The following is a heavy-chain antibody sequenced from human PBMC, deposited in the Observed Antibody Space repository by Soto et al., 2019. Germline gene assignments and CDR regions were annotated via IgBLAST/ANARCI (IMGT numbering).Heavy chain of an antibody. Sequence: GGSLRLSCAASGFTFSSDAMSWVRRAPGKGLEWVSGISGSGGSTYYADSVKGRFTISRDNSKNTLYLQMNSLRAEDTAVYYCAKQKSSTSLYALKFDYWGQGTLVTVSS. D-gene: IGHD2-2*01. V-gene: IGHV3-23*01. CDR3: AKQKSSTSLYALKFDY. CDR1: GFTFSSDA. CDR2: ISGSGGST. J-gene: IGHJ4*02.